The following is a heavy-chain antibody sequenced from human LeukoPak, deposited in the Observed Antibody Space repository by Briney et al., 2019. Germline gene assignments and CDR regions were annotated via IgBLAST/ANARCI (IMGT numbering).Heavy chain of an antibody. V-gene: IGHV1-46*01. D-gene: IGHD3-22*01. CDR1: GYTFTSYY. Sequence: GSVKVSCKASGYTFTSYYMHWVRQAPGQGLEWMGIINPSGGRTSYAQKFQGRVTMTRDTSTSTVYMELSSLRSEDTAVYYCATQGTNYYDSSGYPDPEYYFDYWGQGTLVTVSS. CDR3: ATQGTNYYDSSGYPDPEYYFDY. CDR2: INPSGGRT. J-gene: IGHJ4*02.